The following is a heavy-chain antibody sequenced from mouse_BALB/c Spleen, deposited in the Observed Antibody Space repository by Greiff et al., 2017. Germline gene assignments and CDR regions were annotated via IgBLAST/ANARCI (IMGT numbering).Heavy chain of an antibody. CDR1: GYTFTSYY. J-gene: IGHJ1*01. CDR3: AIGSPYFDF. V-gene: IGHV1S56*01. D-gene: IGHD2-14*01. CDR2: IYPGNVNT. Sequence: QVQLQQSGPELVKPGASVRISCKASGYTFTSYYIHWVKQRPGQGLEWIGWIYPGNVNTKYNEKFKGKATLTADKSSSTAYMQLSSLTSEDSAVYFCAIGSPYFDFCNSGTTVTVSS.